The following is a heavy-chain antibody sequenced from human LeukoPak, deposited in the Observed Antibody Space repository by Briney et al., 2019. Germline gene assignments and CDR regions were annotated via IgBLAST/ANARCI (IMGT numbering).Heavy chain of an antibody. CDR3: EGGGIDAFDI. CDR1: GFTFSSYW. V-gene: IGHV3-7*03. Sequence: GGSLRLSCAASGFTFSSYWMSWVRQTPGKGLEWVANIKQDGSEKYYVDSVKGRFTISRDSSKNTLYLQMNNLRAEDTAVYYCEGGGIDAFDIWGQGTMVTVSS. CDR2: IKQDGSEK. D-gene: IGHD1-26*01. J-gene: IGHJ3*02.